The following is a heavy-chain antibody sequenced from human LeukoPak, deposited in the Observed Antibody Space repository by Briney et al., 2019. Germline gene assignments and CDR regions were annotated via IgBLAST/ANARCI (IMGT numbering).Heavy chain of an antibody. D-gene: IGHD6-19*01. Sequence: PSETLSLTCAVYGGSFSGYYWSWIRQPPGKGLEWIGEINHSGSTNYNPSLKSRVTISVDTSKNQFSLKLSSVTAADTAVYYCAMTGIAVAGLSYWGQGTLVTVSS. CDR3: AMTGIAVAGLSY. V-gene: IGHV4-34*01. CDR2: INHSGST. CDR1: GGSFSGYY. J-gene: IGHJ4*02.